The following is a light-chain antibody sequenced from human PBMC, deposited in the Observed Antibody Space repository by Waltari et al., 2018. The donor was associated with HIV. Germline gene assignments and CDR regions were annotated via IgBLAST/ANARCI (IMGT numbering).Light chain of an antibody. CDR1: QSVSSS. J-gene: IGKJ3*01. Sequence: TQSPVTLSLSPGKRATLSCRASQSVSSSLAWYQQKPGQAPRLLIYDSSNRATGIPGRFSGSGSGTDFTLTISSLEPEDFAVYYCQHRSNWPPLTFGPGTKVDLK. V-gene: IGKV3-11*01. CDR2: DSS. CDR3: QHRSNWPPLT.